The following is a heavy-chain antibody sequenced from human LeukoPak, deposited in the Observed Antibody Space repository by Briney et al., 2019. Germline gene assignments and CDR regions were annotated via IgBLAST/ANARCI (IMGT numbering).Heavy chain of an antibody. D-gene: IGHD6-6*01. CDR2: IYQSGNT. CDR3: ARVRGSYTSLSP. Sequence: PSETLSLTCTVSGGSISSYYWSWIRQPPGKGLEWIGYIYQSGNTNYNPSPKSRVTISVDTSKNQFSLKLSSVTAADTAVYYCARVRGSYTSLSPWGQGTLVTVSS. J-gene: IGHJ4*02. CDR1: GGSISSYY. V-gene: IGHV4-59*01.